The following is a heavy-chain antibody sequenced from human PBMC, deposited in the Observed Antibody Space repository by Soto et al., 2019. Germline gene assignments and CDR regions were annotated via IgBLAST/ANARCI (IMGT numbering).Heavy chain of an antibody. Sequence: GGSLRLSCAVSGFTFSSYEMNWVRQAPGTGLEWLXXXXXXXXXXXXXXXXRGRFTISRDNAKNSLYLQMNSLRAEDTAVYFCARDPAIYSGKFDYGLDVWGRGTTVTVSS. CDR1: GFTFSSYE. J-gene: IGHJ6*02. CDR2: XXXXXXXX. V-gene: IGHV3-48*03. D-gene: IGHD4-4*01. CDR3: ARDPAIYSGKFDYGLDV.